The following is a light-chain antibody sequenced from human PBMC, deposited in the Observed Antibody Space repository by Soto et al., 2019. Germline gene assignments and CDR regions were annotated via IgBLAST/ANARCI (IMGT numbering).Light chain of an antibody. V-gene: IGKV3-15*01. CDR2: GAS. Sequence: EIVMTQSPATLSVSPGERATLSCRASQSVNSNLAWYQQKPGQAPRLLIYGASTRATGITASFSGSGSGTEFTLTISSLQSEDFAVYYCQQYNNWPLTFGGGTKVEIK. J-gene: IGKJ4*01. CDR1: QSVNSN. CDR3: QQYNNWPLT.